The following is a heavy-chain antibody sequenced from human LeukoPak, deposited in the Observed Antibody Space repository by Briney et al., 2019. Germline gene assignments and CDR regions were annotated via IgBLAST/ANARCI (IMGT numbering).Heavy chain of an antibody. V-gene: IGHV3-23*01. CDR3: AKDDHGGSGWRDYFDY. Sequence: GGSLRLSCAASGFTFSTYAMIWVRQAPGKGLEWVSAISGSGGSTYYADSVKGRFTISRDNSKNTLYLQMNSLRAEDTAVYYCAKDDHGGSGWRDYFDYWGQGTLVTVSS. J-gene: IGHJ4*02. CDR2: ISGSGGST. CDR1: GFTFSTYA. D-gene: IGHD6-19*01.